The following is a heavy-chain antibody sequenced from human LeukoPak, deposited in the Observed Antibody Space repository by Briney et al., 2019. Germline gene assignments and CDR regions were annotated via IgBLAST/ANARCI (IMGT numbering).Heavy chain of an antibody. V-gene: IGHV4-31*03. CDR3: ARDSLGYCSSTSCPPDY. CDR1: GGSISSGDYY. CDR2: IYYSGST. J-gene: IGHJ4*02. D-gene: IGHD2-2*01. Sequence: SETLSLTCTVSGGSISSGDYYWNWIRQHPGKGLEWIGYIYYSGSTYYNPSLKSRVTISVDTSKNQFSLKLSSVTAADTAVYYCARDSLGYCSSTSCPPDYWGQGTLVTVSS.